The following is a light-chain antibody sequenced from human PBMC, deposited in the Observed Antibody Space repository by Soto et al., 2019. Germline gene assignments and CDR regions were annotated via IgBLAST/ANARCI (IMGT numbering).Light chain of an antibody. CDR1: TGAVTSGYY. CDR2: STS. CDR3: LLYYGGAQV. Sequence: QTVVTQEPSLTVSPGGTVTLTCASSTGAVTSGYYPNWFQQKPGQAHMALIYSTSNKHSWTPARFSGSLLGGKAALTLSGVQPEDEAEYYCLLYYGGAQVFGGGTKLTVL. V-gene: IGLV7-43*01. J-gene: IGLJ2*01.